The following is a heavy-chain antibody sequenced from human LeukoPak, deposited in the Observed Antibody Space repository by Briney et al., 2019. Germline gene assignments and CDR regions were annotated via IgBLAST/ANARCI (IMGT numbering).Heavy chain of an antibody. D-gene: IGHD3-9*01. CDR3: ARAITYYDILTGYYRGYFDY. CDR2: IYHSGST. V-gene: IGHV4-30-2*01. CDR1: GGSISSGGYY. Sequence: SETLSLTCTVSGGSISSGGYYWSWIRQPPGKGLEWIGYIYHSGSTYYNPSLKSRVTISVDTSKNQFSLKLSSVTAADTAVYYCARAITYYDILTGYYRGYFDYWGQGTLVTVSS. J-gene: IGHJ4*02.